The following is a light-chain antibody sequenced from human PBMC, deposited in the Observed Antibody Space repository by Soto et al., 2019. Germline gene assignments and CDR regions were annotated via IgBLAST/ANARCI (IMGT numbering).Light chain of an antibody. CDR2: GTS. J-gene: IGKJ5*01. CDR3: QQYSDLPMT. V-gene: IGKV3-15*01. Sequence: EIVMTQSPATLSVSPGERATLSCRASQNINNYLAWYQQKPGQPPRLIIDGTSTRATGIPARFSGSGSGTDFTLSISRLEPEDFAVYFCQQYSDLPMTFGQGARLEI. CDR1: QNINNY.